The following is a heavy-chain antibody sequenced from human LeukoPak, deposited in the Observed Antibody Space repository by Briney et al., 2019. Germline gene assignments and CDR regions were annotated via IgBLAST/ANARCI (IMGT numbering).Heavy chain of an antibody. J-gene: IGHJ4*02. CDR3: ARAFCSGATCFTRTTNFDR. CDR1: GFTFSSYS. Sequence: PGGSLRLSCAASGFTFSSYSMNWVRQAPGKGLEWVSSISSSSSYIYYADSVKGRFTISRDNAKNSLYLQMNSLRAEDTAVYYCARAFCSGATCFTRTTNFDRWGQGTLVTVSS. CDR2: ISSSSSYI. V-gene: IGHV3-21*01. D-gene: IGHD2-2*02.